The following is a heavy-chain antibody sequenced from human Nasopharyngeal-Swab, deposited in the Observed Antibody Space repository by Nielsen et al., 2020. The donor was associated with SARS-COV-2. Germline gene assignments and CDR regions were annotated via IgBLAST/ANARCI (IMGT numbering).Heavy chain of an antibody. Sequence: WIRQPPGKGLEWVAVIWYDGSNKYHADSVKGRFTISRDNSKNTLYLQMNSLRAEDTAVYYCARDLATVTTTPGMDVWGQGTTVTVSS. V-gene: IGHV3-33*01. D-gene: IGHD4-17*01. CDR3: ARDLATVTTTPGMDV. J-gene: IGHJ6*02. CDR2: IWYDGSNK.